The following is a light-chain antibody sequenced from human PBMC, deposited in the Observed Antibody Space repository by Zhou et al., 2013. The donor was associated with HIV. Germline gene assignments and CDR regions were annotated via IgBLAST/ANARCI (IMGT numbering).Light chain of an antibody. CDR3: QQRSIWVT. V-gene: IGKV3-11*01. CDR1: QSVTGSR. J-gene: IGKJ3*01. CDR2: DAS. Sequence: EIVLTQSPGTLSLPPGERAALSCRASQSVTGSRVAWYQQKPGQAPRLLIYDASNRATGIPARFSGSGSGTDFTLTISSLEPEDFAVYYCQQRSIWVTFGPGTKVDIK.